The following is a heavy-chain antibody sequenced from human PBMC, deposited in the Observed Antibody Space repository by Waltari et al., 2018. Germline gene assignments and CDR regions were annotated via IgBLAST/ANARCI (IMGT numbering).Heavy chain of an antibody. CDR1: GGSISSHY. D-gene: IGHD3-22*01. Sequence: QVQLQESGPGLVKPSETLSLTCTVSGGSISSHYWSWIRQPPGKGLEWIGYIYYSGSTNYNPSLKSRVTISVDTSKNQFSLKLSSVTAADTAVYYCARDRGNHYYHRRWFDPWGQGTLVTVSS. CDR2: IYYSGST. CDR3: ARDRGNHYYHRRWFDP. J-gene: IGHJ5*02. V-gene: IGHV4-59*11.